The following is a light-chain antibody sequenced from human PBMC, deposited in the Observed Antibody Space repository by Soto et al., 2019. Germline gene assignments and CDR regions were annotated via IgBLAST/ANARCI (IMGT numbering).Light chain of an antibody. CDR3: CSYAGSTTYYV. CDR2: EVT. CDR1: SSDFGSYNL. Sequence: QSVLTQPASVSGSPGQSITISCTGTSSDFGSYNLVSWYQQRPGKAPKVMIYEVTKRPSGVSNRFSGSKSGNTASLTISGLQAEDEADYYCCSYAGSTTYYVFGIGTKVTVL. J-gene: IGLJ1*01. V-gene: IGLV2-23*02.